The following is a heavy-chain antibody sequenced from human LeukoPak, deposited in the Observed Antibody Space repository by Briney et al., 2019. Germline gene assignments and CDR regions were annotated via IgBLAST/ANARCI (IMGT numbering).Heavy chain of an antibody. CDR2: IKQDGSEK. V-gene: IGHV3-7*03. CDR1: GFTFSSYW. J-gene: IGHJ4*02. D-gene: IGHD6-13*01. CDR3: AKSFGPVIAAAGTGAD. Sequence: GGSLRLSCAASGFTFSSYWMSWVRQAPGKGLEWVANIKQDGSEKYYVDSVKGRFTISRDNSKNTLYLQMNSLRVEDTAVYYCAKSFGPVIAAAGTGADWGQGTLVTVSS.